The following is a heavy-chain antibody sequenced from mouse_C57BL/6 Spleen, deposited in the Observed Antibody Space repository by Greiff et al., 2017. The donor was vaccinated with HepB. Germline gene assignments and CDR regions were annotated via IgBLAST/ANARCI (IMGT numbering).Heavy chain of an antibody. V-gene: IGHV1-52*01. CDR2: IDPSDSDT. CDR1: GYTFTSYW. Sequence: VQLQQPGAELVRPGSSVKLSCKASGYTFTSYWMHWVKQRPIQGLEWIGNIDPSDSDTHYNQKFKDKATLTVDKSSSTAYMQLSSLTSEDSAVYYCARWVITTVNEYFDVWGTGTTVTVSS. CDR3: ARWVITTVNEYFDV. D-gene: IGHD1-1*01. J-gene: IGHJ1*03.